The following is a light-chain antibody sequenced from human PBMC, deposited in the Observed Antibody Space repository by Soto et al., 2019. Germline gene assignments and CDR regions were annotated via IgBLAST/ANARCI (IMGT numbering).Light chain of an antibody. V-gene: IGLV1-44*01. CDR1: SSNIGTYT. Sequence: QSVLTQPPSASGTPGQRVTISCSGTSSNIGTYTVNWYQQLPGTAPKLLIYTDYQRPSGVPDRFSGSKSGTSASLAINGLHSEDEADYYCQAYDYSLTASVFGGGTKLTVL. J-gene: IGLJ3*02. CDR2: TDY. CDR3: QAYDYSLTASV.